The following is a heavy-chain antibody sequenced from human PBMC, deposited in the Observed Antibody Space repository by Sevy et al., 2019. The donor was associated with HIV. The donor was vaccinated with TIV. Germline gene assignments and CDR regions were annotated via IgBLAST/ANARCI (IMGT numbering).Heavy chain of an antibody. V-gene: IGHV3-73*01. D-gene: IGHD5-12*01. CDR2: IRSKANSYAT. CDR3: TRGPQRWLQLETDY. Sequence: GGSLRLSCAASGFTFSGSAMHWVRQASGKGLEWVGRIRSKANSYATAYAASVKGSFTISRDDSKNTAYLQMNSLKTEDMAVYYCTRGPQRWLQLETDYWGQGTLVTVSS. CDR1: GFTFSGSA. J-gene: IGHJ4*02.